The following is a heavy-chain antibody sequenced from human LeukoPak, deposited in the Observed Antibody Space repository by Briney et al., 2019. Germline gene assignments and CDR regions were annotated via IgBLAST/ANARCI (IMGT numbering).Heavy chain of an antibody. D-gene: IGHD6-13*01. V-gene: IGHV3-21*01. Sequence: GGSLRLSCAASGFTFSSYSMNWVRQAPGKGLEWVSSISSSSSYIHYADSVKGRFTISRDNAKNSLYLQMNSLRAEDTAVYYCARDLIAAAVIYYYGMDVWGQGTTVTVSS. CDR1: GFTFSSYS. J-gene: IGHJ6*02. CDR3: ARDLIAAAVIYYYGMDV. CDR2: ISSSSSYI.